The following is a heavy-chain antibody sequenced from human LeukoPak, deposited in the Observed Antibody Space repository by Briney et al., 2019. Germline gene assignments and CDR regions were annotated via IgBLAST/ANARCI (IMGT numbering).Heavy chain of an antibody. CDR1: GGSISSYY. V-gene: IGHV4-59*01. D-gene: IGHD3-22*01. CDR2: IYYSGST. Sequence: SEILSLTCTVSGGSISSYYWSWIRQPPGKGLEWIGYIYYSGSTNYNPSLKSRVTISVDTSKNQFSLKLSSVTAADTAVYYCARRTYYYDSSGYLFDYWGQGTLVTVSS. CDR3: ARRTYYYDSSGYLFDY. J-gene: IGHJ4*02.